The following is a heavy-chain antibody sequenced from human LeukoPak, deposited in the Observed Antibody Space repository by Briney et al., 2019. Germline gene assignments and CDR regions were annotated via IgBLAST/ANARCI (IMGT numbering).Heavy chain of an antibody. D-gene: IGHD3-3*01. CDR3: ARGRITIFGVVIIGEYYFDY. V-gene: IGHV4-34*01. Sequence: SETLSLTSAVYGGSFSGYYWSWIRQPPGKGLEWIGEINHSGSNNYNPSLKSRVTISVDTSKNQFSLKLSSVTAADTAVYYCARGRITIFGVVIIGEYYFDYWGQGTLVTVSS. CDR1: GGSFSGYY. CDR2: INHSGSN. J-gene: IGHJ4*02.